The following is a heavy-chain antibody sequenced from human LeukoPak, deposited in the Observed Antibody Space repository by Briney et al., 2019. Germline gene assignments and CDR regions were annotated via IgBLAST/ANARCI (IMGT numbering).Heavy chain of an antibody. CDR1: GYTFTSYY. CDR2: INPSGGST. CDR3: ARESRDYDSSGYYGY. D-gene: IGHD3-22*01. V-gene: IGHV1-46*01. J-gene: IGHJ4*02. Sequence: ASVKVSCKASGYTFTSYYMHWVRQALGQGLEWMGIINPSGGSTSYAQKFQGRVTMTRDTSTSTVYMELSSLRSEDTAVYYCARESRDYDSSGYYGYWGQGTLVTVSS.